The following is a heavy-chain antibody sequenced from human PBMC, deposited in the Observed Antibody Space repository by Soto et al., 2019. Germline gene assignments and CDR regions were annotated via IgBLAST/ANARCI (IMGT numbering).Heavy chain of an antibody. CDR3: ARDLPTMDV. Sequence: QVQLVQSGAEVKKPGASVKVSCKASGYTFTSYGISWGHKPPGQGLEWREWIRVYNGNTNYAQKLQGRVTMTTDTSTSTAYMELRSLRSDDTAVYYCARDLPTMDVWGQGTTVTVSS. CDR2: IRVYNGNT. CDR1: GYTFTSYG. J-gene: IGHJ6*02. V-gene: IGHV1-18*01.